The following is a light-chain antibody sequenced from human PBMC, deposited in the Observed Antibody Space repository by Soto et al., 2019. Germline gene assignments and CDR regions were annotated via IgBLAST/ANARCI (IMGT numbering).Light chain of an antibody. CDR3: QQSYSTPLT. CDR2: GAS. CDR1: QSVSNNY. V-gene: IGKV3-20*01. J-gene: IGKJ4*01. Sequence: EIVLTQSPGTLSLSPGERATLSCRASQSVSNNYLAWYQQKPGQAPRLLIYGASNRATGIPDRFSGSGSGTEFTLTISSLQSEDFATYYCQQSYSTPLTFGGGTKVDIK.